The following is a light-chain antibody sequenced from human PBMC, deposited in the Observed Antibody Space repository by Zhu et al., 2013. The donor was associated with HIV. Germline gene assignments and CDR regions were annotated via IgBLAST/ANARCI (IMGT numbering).Light chain of an antibody. CDR3: SSYAGGNTLV. J-gene: IGLJ2*01. CDR1: NSNIGAGYD. CDR2: DNN. V-gene: IGLV1-40*01. Sequence: QSVLTQPPSVSGAPGQRVTISCTGSNSNIGAGYDVHWYQQLPGTAPKLLIYDNNNRPFGVPDRFSGSKSGTSASLAITGLQAEDEAYYFCSSYAGGNTLVFGGGTKLTVL.